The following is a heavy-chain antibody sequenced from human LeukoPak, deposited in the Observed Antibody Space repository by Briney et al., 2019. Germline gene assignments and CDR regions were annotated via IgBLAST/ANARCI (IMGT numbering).Heavy chain of an antibody. CDR3: ARRAGIAVAGGKNWFDP. CDR1: GYTFTSYG. CDR2: ISAYNGNT. D-gene: IGHD6-19*01. V-gene: IGHV1-18*01. J-gene: IGHJ5*02. Sequence: GASVKVSCKASGYTFTSYGISWGRQAPGQGLEWMGWISAYNGNTNYAQKLQGRVTMTTDTSTSTAYMALRSLRSDDTAVYYCARRAGIAVAGGKNWFDPWGQGTLVTVSS.